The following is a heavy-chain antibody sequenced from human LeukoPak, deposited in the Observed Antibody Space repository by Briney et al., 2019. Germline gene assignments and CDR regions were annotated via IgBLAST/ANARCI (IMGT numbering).Heavy chain of an antibody. D-gene: IGHD2-15*01. CDR2: IYSGGST. Sequence: GGSLRLSCAASGFTLSNYWMSWVRQAPGKGLEWVSVIYSGGSTYYADSVKGRLTISRDNSKNTLYLQMNSLRAEDTAVYYCAREVVVAATSSFDYWGQGTLVTVSS. V-gene: IGHV3-66*01. J-gene: IGHJ4*02. CDR3: AREVVVAATSSFDY. CDR1: GFTLSNYW.